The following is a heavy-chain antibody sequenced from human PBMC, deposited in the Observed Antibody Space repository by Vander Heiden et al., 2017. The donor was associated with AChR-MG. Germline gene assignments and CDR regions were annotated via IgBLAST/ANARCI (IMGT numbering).Heavy chain of an antibody. CDR3: ARDPDSSGRYGVDH. Sequence: QVQLVQSGAEVKKPGASVKVSCKASGSTFTGYYMHGVRQAPGQGLEGMGWINPNRGGTNYAQKLQGRVTMTRDTSISTAYMELSRLRSDDTAVDYCARDPDSSGRYGVDHWGQGTRGTVAS. CDR2: INPNRGGT. CDR1: GSTFTGYY. D-gene: IGHD6-19*01. V-gene: IGHV1-2*02. J-gene: IGHJ4*02.